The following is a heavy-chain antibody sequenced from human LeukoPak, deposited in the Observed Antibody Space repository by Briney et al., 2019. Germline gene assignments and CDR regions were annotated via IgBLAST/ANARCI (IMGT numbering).Heavy chain of an antibody. CDR3: ARDRIVVVVAPHNWFDP. D-gene: IGHD2-15*01. V-gene: IGHV1-2*02. CDR2: INPNSGGT. Sequence: GASVKVSCKASGYTFTGYYMHWVRQAPGQGLEWMGWINPNSGGTNYAQKFQGRVTMTRDTSISTAYMELSRLRSDDTAVYYCARDRIVVVVAPHNWFDPWGQGTLVTVSS. J-gene: IGHJ5*02. CDR1: GYTFTGYY.